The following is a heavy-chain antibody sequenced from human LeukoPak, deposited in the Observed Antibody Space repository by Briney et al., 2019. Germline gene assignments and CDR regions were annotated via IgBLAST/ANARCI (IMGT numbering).Heavy chain of an antibody. V-gene: IGHV3-11*05. D-gene: IGHD3-10*01. Sequence: GGSLRLSCAASGFTFSDYYMSWIRQAPGKGLEWVSYISSSSSYTNYADSVKGRFTISRDNAKNSLYLQMNSLRAEDTAVYYCAREKVTYYGSGSYGKGMDVWGQGTTVTVSS. J-gene: IGHJ6*02. CDR1: GFTFSDYY. CDR3: AREKVTYYGSGSYGKGMDV. CDR2: ISSSSSYT.